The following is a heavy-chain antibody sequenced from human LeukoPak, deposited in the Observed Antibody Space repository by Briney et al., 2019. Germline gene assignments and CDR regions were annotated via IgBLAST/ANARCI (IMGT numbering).Heavy chain of an antibody. D-gene: IGHD4-11*01. CDR1: GYAFTTFG. CDR2: ISPSKTYT. V-gene: IGHV1-18*01. CDR3: ARAYDSSWPFYFGC. Sequence: ASVKVSCKASGYAFTTFGIMWVRQAPGQGLEWMGWISPSKTYTRYAQKVQGRVTLTTDKSTSTAYMELTSLTSDDTAVYFCARAYDSSWPFYFGCWGKGIMVSV. J-gene: IGHJ4*02.